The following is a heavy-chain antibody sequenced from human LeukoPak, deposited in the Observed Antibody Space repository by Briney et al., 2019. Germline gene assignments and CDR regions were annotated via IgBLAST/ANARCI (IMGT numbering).Heavy chain of an antibody. Sequence: ASVKVSCKASGYTFTSYGISWVRQAPGQGLEWMGWISAYNGNTNYAQKLQGRVTMTTDTSTSTAYMELRSLRSDDTAVYYCARGRSMGATGGRMKGRPATYDYWGQGTLVTVSS. CDR3: ARGRSMGATGGRMKGRPATYDY. V-gene: IGHV1-18*01. J-gene: IGHJ4*02. CDR2: ISAYNGNT. CDR1: GYTFTSYG. D-gene: IGHD1-26*01.